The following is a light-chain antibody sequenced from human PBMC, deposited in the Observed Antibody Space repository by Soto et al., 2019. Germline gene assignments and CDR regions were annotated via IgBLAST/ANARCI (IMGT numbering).Light chain of an antibody. Sequence: IVLTQAPLTLSLAQGPTATFSGSASEGISRDCLAWYQQRLGQAPRLLIYGASSGATGIPDRFSGSGSGTDFTLTIRRLEPDDFAIYYCQQYGGLPNTFGQGTKLEIK. J-gene: IGKJ2*01. CDR2: GAS. V-gene: IGKV3-20*01. CDR1: EGISRDC. CDR3: QQYGGLPNT.